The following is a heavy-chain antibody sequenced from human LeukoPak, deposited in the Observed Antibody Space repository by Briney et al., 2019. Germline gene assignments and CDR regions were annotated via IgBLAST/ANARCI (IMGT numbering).Heavy chain of an antibody. CDR2: IYGGGGT. Sequence: GGSLRLSCAASGFTVSSNYMTWIRQAPGKGLEWVSVIYGGGGTSHADSVKGRFTISRDNSKNTVYLQMSSLRAEDTAVYYCAKGHYDTGGYYYFDYWGRGTLVTVSS. CDR1: GFTVSSNY. D-gene: IGHD3-22*01. J-gene: IGHJ4*02. CDR3: AKGHYDTGGYYYFDY. V-gene: IGHV3-53*01.